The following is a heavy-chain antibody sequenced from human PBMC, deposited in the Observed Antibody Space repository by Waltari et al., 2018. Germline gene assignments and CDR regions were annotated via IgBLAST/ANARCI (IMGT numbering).Heavy chain of an antibody. V-gene: IGHV5-51*01. CDR2: NYPGDSES. J-gene: IGHJ6*02. D-gene: IGHD2-8*01. Sequence: EVQLVQSGAEVKKPGESLKISCKGSGYSFTSYWIGWVRQMPGKGLEWMGTNYPGDSESRYSPSFQGQGTISADKSISTAYLQWSSLKASDTAMYYCARSVYADYSYYGMDVWGQGTTVTVSS. CDR3: ARSVYADYSYYGMDV. CDR1: GYSFTSYW.